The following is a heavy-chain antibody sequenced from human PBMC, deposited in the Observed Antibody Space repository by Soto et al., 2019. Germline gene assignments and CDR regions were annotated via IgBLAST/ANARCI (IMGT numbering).Heavy chain of an antibody. CDR1: GFTFSTYG. D-gene: IGHD1-26*01. V-gene: IGHV3-33*01. Sequence: GGSLRLSCAASGFTFSTYGLHWVRQAPGKGLEWVAVLWHTGIDKYYTDSVRGRFTISRDTSKNTLYLQMNSLRVEDTAVYYCARDHGSAPDYYMDVYGKGTTVTVSS. J-gene: IGHJ6*03. CDR2: LWHTGIDK. CDR3: ARDHGSAPDYYMDV.